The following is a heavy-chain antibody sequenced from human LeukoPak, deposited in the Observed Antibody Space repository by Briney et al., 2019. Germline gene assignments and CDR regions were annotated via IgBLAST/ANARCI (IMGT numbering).Heavy chain of an antibody. V-gene: IGHV3-21*01. CDR1: GFTFSSYS. D-gene: IGHD3-16*02. J-gene: IGHJ4*02. CDR2: ISSSSEFI. CDR3: ARWLGAIAWPYYFDY. Sequence: GGSLRLSCAASGFTFSSYSMNWVRQAPGKGLEWVSSISSSSEFIYYADSVKGRFTISRDNAKNSLYLQMNSLRAEDTAVYYCARWLGAIAWPYYFDYWGQGTLVTVSS.